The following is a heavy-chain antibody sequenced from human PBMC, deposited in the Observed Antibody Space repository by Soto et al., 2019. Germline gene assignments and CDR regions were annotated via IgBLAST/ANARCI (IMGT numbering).Heavy chain of an antibody. V-gene: IGHV4-59*01. CDR3: ARQQWLVLNAFDI. CDR2: IYYRGSP. D-gene: IGHD6-19*01. Sequence: SETLSLTCTVSGGSISSYYWRRIRQPPGKGLEWIGYIYYRGSPNHNPSLQSRVPISVDTSKNQFSLKLSSVTAADTAVYYCARQQWLVLNAFDIWGQGTMVTVSS. CDR1: GGSISSYY. J-gene: IGHJ3*02.